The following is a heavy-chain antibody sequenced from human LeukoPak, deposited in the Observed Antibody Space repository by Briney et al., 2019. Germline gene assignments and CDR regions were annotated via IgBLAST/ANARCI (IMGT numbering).Heavy chain of an antibody. Sequence: SETLSLTCTVSGGSISSYYWSWIRQPPGKGLEWIGYTYYSGSTNYNPSLKSRVTISVDTSKNQFSLKLSSVTAADTAVYYCARGPPFLEWLFDNHGMDVWGQGTTVTVSS. CDR2: TYYSGST. CDR1: GGSISSYY. D-gene: IGHD3-3*01. CDR3: ARGPPFLEWLFDNHGMDV. J-gene: IGHJ6*02. V-gene: IGHV4-59*01.